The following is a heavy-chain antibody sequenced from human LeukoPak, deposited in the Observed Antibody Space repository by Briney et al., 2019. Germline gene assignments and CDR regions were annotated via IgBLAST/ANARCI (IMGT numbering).Heavy chain of an antibody. J-gene: IGHJ6*03. CDR1: GGSLRGYY. Sequence: SETLSLTCNVSGGSLRGYYWSWIRQPPGKGLEWIGYIYSSGSTNYNPSLKSRVTMSVDTSKNQFSLKLTSVTAADTAVYYCARTTGGGYTYGYFYYYYMDVWGKGTTVTISS. V-gene: IGHV4-59*01. CDR2: IYSSGST. CDR3: ARTTGGGYTYGYFYYYYMDV. D-gene: IGHD5-18*01.